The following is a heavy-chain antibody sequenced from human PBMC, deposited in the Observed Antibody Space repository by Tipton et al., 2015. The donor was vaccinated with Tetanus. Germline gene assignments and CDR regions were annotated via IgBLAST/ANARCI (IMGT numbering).Heavy chain of an antibody. CDR1: GFTFDDYS. CDR3: ARKKQWALDL. J-gene: IGHJ5*02. Sequence: RSLRLSCAASGFTFDDYSMHWVRQVPGQGLEWVSGISWNGASIDYADSVKGRFTISRDNAKSTLYLQMDSLRPEDTAVYYCARKKQWALDLWGHGTLVAVSS. D-gene: IGHD6-19*01. CDR2: ISWNGASI. V-gene: IGHV3-9*01.